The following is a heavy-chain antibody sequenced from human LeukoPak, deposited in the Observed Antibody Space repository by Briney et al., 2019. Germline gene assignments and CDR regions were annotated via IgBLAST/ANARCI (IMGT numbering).Heavy chain of an antibody. J-gene: IGHJ4*02. Sequence: GGSLRLSCAASGFSFSYAWMTWVRQAPGKGLEWVGRIKSKTDGGTIDYAAPVRGRFTISREDPKNTLYLQMDSLQTEDTAVYYCTTVSNVLRGWGQGTLVTVSS. CDR3: TTVSNVLRG. CDR1: GFSFSYAW. CDR2: IKSKTDGGTI. D-gene: IGHD4/OR15-4a*01. V-gene: IGHV3-15*01.